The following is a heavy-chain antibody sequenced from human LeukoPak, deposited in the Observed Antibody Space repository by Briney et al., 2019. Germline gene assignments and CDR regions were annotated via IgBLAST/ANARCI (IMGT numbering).Heavy chain of an antibody. CDR3: ARTPYDILTDHVGYYFDY. D-gene: IGHD3-9*01. Sequence: ASVKVSCKASGYTFTSYYMHWVRQAPGQGLEWMGIINPSGGCTSYAQKFQGRVTMARDTSTSTVYMELSSLRSEDTAVYYCARTPYDILTDHVGYYFDYWGQGTLVTVSS. J-gene: IGHJ4*02. CDR2: INPSGGCT. V-gene: IGHV1-46*01. CDR1: GYTFTSYY.